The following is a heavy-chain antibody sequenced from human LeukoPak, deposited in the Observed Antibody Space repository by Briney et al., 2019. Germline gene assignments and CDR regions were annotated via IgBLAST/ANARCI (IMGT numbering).Heavy chain of an antibody. CDR2: INHSGST. CDR1: GGSFSGYY. Sequence: SETLSLTCAVYGGSFSGYYWSWIRQPPGKGLEWIGEINHSGSTNYNPSLKSRVTISVDTSKNQFSLKLSSVTAADTAVYYCARGLGGPSPIVVVVAATLDAFDIWGQGTMVTVSS. D-gene: IGHD2-15*01. J-gene: IGHJ3*02. V-gene: IGHV4-34*01. CDR3: ARGLGGPSPIVVVVAATLDAFDI.